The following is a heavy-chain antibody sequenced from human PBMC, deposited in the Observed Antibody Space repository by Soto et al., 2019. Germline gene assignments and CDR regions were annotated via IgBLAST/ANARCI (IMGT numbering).Heavy chain of an antibody. CDR3: ARGAAWYDSSGYYPDY. J-gene: IGHJ4*02. CDR1: GCTFTSYA. Sequence: ASVKVSCKASGCTFTSYAISWVRQAPGQGLEWMGGIIPNIGTTNYAQKFQGRVTMTRDTSTSTAYMELSRLRSDDTAVYYCARGAAWYDSSGYYPDYWGQGTLVTVSS. CDR2: IIPNIGTT. V-gene: IGHV1-2*02. D-gene: IGHD3-22*01.